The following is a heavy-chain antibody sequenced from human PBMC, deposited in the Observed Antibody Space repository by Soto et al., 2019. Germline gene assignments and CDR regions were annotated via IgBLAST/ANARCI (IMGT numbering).Heavy chain of an antibody. Sequence: EVQLVESGGGLVQPDRSLRLSCTTSGFNFDDYAMYWFRQVPGKGLEWVSGIGWNGGTIAYADAVKGRFTISRDNAKNSLILQVNSLTSEDSASYYCAKSFTAVGFYYGVDGWGQGTTVTVSS. CDR2: IGWNGGTI. CDR1: GFNFDDYA. CDR3: AKSFTAVGFYYGVDG. V-gene: IGHV3-9*01. D-gene: IGHD5-18*01. J-gene: IGHJ6*02.